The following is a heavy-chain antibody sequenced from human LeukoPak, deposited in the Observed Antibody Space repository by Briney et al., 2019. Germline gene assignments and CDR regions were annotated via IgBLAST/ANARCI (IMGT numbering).Heavy chain of an antibody. Sequence: GGSLRLSCAASGFTFSSYGMHWVRQAPGKGLEWVAFIRYDGSNKYYADSVKGRFTISRDNSKNTLYLQMNNLRTEDTAVYSCAKDLRYATDYWGQGTLVIVSS. D-gene: IGHD5-12*01. CDR2: IRYDGSNK. J-gene: IGHJ4*02. CDR1: GFTFSSYG. V-gene: IGHV3-30*02. CDR3: AKDLRYATDY.